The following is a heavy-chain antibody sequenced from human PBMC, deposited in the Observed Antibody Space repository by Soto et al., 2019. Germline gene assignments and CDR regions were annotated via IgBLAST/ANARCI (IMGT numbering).Heavy chain of an antibody. Sequence: ASLMLSVPCSVAEGCSISGAASCSWIKQSQGNSLEWLGWIYQTGSTYYSAYLRSRVTISIDRSRNQMSLKLRSVTAADTAVYYCARDNSGCSDGDCYCPGCFDPWGQRTLVTVPS. J-gene: IGHJ5*02. CDR1: EGCSISGAAS. CDR2: IYQTGST. V-gene: IGHV4-30-2*06. D-gene: IGHD2-15*01. CDR3: ARDNSGCSDGDCYCPGCFDP.